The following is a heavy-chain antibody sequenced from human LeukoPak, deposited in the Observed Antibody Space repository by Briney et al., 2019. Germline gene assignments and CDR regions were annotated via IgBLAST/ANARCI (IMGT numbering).Heavy chain of an antibody. V-gene: IGHV1-3*01. J-gene: IGHJ4*02. CDR3: ARDRIAAAGRWDY. D-gene: IGHD6-13*01. CDR1: GYTFTSYA. Sequence: ASVKVSCKASGYTFTSYAMHWVRQAPGHRLEWMGWINAGNGNTKYSQKFQGRVTITRDTSASTAYMELSSLRSEDTAVYYCARDRIAAAGRWDYWGQGTLVTVSS. CDR2: INAGNGNT.